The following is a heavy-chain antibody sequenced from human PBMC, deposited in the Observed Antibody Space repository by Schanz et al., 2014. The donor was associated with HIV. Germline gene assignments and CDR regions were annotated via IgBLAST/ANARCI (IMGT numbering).Heavy chain of an antibody. V-gene: IGHV3-7*03. Sequence: EVQLVESGGGLVQPGGSLRLSCAASGFNLINHWMSWVRQAPGKGLEWVANIKYDGTEKYYVDSVKGRFTISRDSSKNTLYLQMNGLRAEDTAVYYCARGVPAHSSGWYLDYWGQGTLVIVSS. CDR1: GFNLINHW. CDR2: IKYDGTEK. D-gene: IGHD6-19*01. CDR3: ARGVPAHSSGWYLDY. J-gene: IGHJ4*02.